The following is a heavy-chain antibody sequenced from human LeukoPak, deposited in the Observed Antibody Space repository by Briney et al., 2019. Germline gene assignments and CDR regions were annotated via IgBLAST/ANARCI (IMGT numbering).Heavy chain of an antibody. J-gene: IGHJ3*02. CDR3: ARDRSGYSGFGGGDAFDI. V-gene: IGHV1-2*02. Sequence: GASVKVSCKASGYTFTGYYMHWVRQAPGQGLEWMGWINPNRGGTNYAQKFQGRVTMTRGTSISTAYMELSRLRSDDTAVYYCARDRSGYSGFGGGDAFDIWGQGTMVTVSS. D-gene: IGHD1-26*01. CDR2: INPNRGGT. CDR1: GYTFTGYY.